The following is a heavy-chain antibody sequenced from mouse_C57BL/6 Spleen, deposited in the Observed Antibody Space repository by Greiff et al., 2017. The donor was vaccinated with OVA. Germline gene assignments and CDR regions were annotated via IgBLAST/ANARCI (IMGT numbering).Heavy chain of an antibody. CDR1: GYAFSSSW. CDR2: IYPGDGDT. V-gene: IGHV1-82*01. J-gene: IGHJ4*01. Sequence: VQLQQSGPELVKPGASVKISCKASGYAFSSSWMNWVKQRPGKGLEWIGRIYPGDGDTNYNGKFKGKATLTADKSSSTAYMQLSSLTSEDSAVYFCARRGYYAMDYWGKGTSVTVSS. CDR3: ARRGYYAMDY.